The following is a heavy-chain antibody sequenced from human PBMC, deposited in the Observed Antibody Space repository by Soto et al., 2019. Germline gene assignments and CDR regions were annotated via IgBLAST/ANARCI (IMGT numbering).Heavy chain of an antibody. CDR2: ISYDGSNK. Sequence: QVQLVESGGGVVQPGRSLRLSCAASGFTFSSYAMHWVRQAPGKGLEWVAVISYDGSNKYYADSVKGRFTISRDNSKNTLYLQMNSLRAEDTAVYYCAGGYGSGSQGGWEEYYYYYGMDLWGQGATVTLSS. D-gene: IGHD3-10*01. J-gene: IGHJ6*02. V-gene: IGHV3-30-3*01. CDR3: AGGYGSGSQGGWEEYYYYYGMDL. CDR1: GFTFSSYA.